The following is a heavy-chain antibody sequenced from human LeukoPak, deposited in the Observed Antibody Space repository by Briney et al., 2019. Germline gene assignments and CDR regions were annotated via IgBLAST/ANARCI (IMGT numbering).Heavy chain of an antibody. CDR3: ARVDGSCSGGSCPSGNWFDP. CDR2: IYIFSGST. CDR1: GGSISSSSYY. D-gene: IGHD2-15*01. Sequence: MASETLSLTCTVSGGSISSSSYYWGWIRQPPGKGLEWIGRIYIFSGSTNYNPSLKSRVTISVDTSKNQFSLKLTSVTAADTAVYYCARVDGSCSGGSCPSGNWFDPWGQGTLVTVSS. J-gene: IGHJ5*02. V-gene: IGHV4-39*07.